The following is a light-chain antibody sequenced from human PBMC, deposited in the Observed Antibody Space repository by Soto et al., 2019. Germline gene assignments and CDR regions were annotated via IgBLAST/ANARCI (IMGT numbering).Light chain of an antibody. CDR1: TSNIAGNT. V-gene: IGLV1-44*01. CDR2: IDD. CDR3: ATWDDSLNAAV. J-gene: IGLJ7*01. Sequence: QSVVTQPPSLSGTPGQRVTISCSGSTSNIAGNTVHWYQHLPETAPKLLIYIDDQRPSGVPDRFSGSKSDTSASLAISGLQSEDEADYYCATWDDSLNAAVFGGGTQLTVL.